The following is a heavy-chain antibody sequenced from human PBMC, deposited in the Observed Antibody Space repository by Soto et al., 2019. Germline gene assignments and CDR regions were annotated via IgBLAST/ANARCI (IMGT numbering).Heavy chain of an antibody. V-gene: IGHV1-2*02. CDR1: GYPFTGFY. Sequence: ASVKVSCKASGYPFTGFYLHWVRQAPGQGLEWMGWINPNSGGTNYAPKFQGRVTLARDTSITTAYMELNRLGSDDTAVYYCAILASIKFFAPGGPFDIWGQGTAVTVSS. J-gene: IGHJ3*02. CDR3: AILASIKFFAPGGPFDI. CDR2: INPNSGGT. D-gene: IGHD3-16*01.